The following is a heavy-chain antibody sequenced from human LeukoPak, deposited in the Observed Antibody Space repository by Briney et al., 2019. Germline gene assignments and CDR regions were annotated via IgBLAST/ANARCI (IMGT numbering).Heavy chain of an antibody. CDR2: ISYDGSNK. V-gene: IGHV3-30*04. J-gene: IGHJ4*02. CDR3: AKSSLGVIAYYFDY. D-gene: IGHD3-16*02. CDR1: GFTFSSYA. Sequence: PGGSLRLSCAASGFTFSSYAMHWVRQAPGKGLEWVAVISYDGSNKYYADSVKGRFTISRDNSKNTLYLQMNSLRAEDTAVYYCAKSSLGVIAYYFDYWGQGTLVTVSS.